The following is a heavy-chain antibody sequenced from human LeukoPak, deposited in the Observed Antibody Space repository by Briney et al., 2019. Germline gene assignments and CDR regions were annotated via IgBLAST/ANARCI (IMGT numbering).Heavy chain of an antibody. J-gene: IGHJ3*02. CDR3: ARDTMIVVDDAFDI. CDR2: ISSSSSYI. Sequence: TGGSLRLSCAASGFTFSSYGMNWVRQAPGKGLEWVSSISSSSSYIYYADSVKGRFTISRDNAKNSLYLQMNSLRAEDTAVYYCARDTMIVVDDAFDIWGQGTMVTVSS. CDR1: GFTFSSYG. D-gene: IGHD3-22*01. V-gene: IGHV3-21*01.